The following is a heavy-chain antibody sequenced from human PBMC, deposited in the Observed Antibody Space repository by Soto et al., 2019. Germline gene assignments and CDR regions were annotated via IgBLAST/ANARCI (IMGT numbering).Heavy chain of an antibody. J-gene: IGHJ5*02. Sequence: SETLSLTCTGSGGSISSGDYYWSWIRQPPGKGLEWIGYIYYSGSTYYNPSLKSRVTISVDTSKNQFSLKLSSVTAADTAVYYCAIVGLQPQPNSFDPPCKGILLSVS. CDR1: GGSISSGDYY. V-gene: IGHV4-30-4*01. D-gene: IGHD2-15*01. CDR2: IYYSGST. CDR3: AIVGLQPQPNSFDP.